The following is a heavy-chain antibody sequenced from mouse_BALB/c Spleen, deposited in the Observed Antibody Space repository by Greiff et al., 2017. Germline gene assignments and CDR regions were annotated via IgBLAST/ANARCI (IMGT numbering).Heavy chain of an antibody. CDR3: ARSPSSYYFDY. D-gene: IGHD1-2*01. J-gene: IGHJ2*01. Sequence: VNLVESGAELVRPGTSVKVSCKASGYAFTNYLIEWVKQRPGQGLEWIGVINPGSGGTNYNEKFKGKATLTADKSSSTAYMQLSSLTSDDSAVYFCARSPSSYYFDYWGQGTTLTVSS. CDR2: INPGSGGT. V-gene: IGHV1-54*01. CDR1: GYAFTNYL.